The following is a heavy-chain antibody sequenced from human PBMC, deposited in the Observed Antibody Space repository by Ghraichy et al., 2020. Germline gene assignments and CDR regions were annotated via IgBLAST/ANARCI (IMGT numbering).Heavy chain of an antibody. V-gene: IGHV1-18*01. CDR1: GYTFTSYG. D-gene: IGHD6-19*01. Sequence: ASVKVSCKASGYTFTSYGISWVRQAPGQGLEWMGWISAYNGNTNYAQKLQGRVTMTTDTSTSTAYMELRSLRSDDTAVYYCARDRGIAVAGTVDYMDVWGKGTTVTVSS. J-gene: IGHJ6*03. CDR2: ISAYNGNT. CDR3: ARDRGIAVAGTVDYMDV.